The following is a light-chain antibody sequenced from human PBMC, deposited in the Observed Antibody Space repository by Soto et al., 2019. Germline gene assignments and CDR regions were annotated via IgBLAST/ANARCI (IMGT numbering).Light chain of an antibody. Sequence: EIVLPHSPGTLSFSPGDRTPLSCRASQSVSTSLAWYHHKPGEAPRLLISDASIRAAGIPDRFSGSGSATDFTLTISSMQPEDFALYYCQQYVVGSTLSFGRGTQLEIK. CDR2: DAS. J-gene: IGKJ5*01. CDR3: QQYVVGSTLS. CDR1: QSVSTS. V-gene: IGKV3-20*01.